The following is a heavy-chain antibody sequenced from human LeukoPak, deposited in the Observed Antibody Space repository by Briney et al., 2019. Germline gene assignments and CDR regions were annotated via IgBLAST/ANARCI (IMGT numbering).Heavy chain of an antibody. Sequence: SETLSLTCSVSGDSISSYYWSWIRQPPGKGLEWIGYIYYSGSTNYNPSLKSRVTISVDTSKNQFSLKLTSVTAADTAVYYCARDFGSGSPRSYFDYWGQGTLVTVSS. D-gene: IGHD3-10*01. CDR2: IYYSGST. J-gene: IGHJ4*02. V-gene: IGHV4-59*12. CDR3: ARDFGSGSPRSYFDY. CDR1: GDSISSYY.